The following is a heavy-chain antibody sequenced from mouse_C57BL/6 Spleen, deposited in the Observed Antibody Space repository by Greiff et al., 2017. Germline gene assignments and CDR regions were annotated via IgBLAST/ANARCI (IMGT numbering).Heavy chain of an antibody. D-gene: IGHD1-1*01. V-gene: IGHV5-17*01. Sequence: EVKLMESGGGLVKPGGSLKLSCAASGFTFSDYGMHWVRQAPEKGLEWVAYISSGSSTIYYADTVKGRFTISRDNAKNTLFLQMTSLRSEDTAMYYCARAPTTVVATDYAMDYWGQGTSVTVSS. CDR1: GFTFSDYG. CDR2: ISSGSSTI. CDR3: ARAPTTVVATDYAMDY. J-gene: IGHJ4*01.